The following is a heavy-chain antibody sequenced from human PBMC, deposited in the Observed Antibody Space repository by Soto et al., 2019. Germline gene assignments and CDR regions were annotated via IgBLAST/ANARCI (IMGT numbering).Heavy chain of an antibody. Sequence: QVQLQESGPGLVKPSETLSLTCSVSGGSINSYYWSWIRQPPGKGLAGFGNIYYTGSTTYNPSLTGRVTISVDTSQNQFSLQLSSVTSAYTAVDSCARGRGFCRSASCRWYFDYWGQGTLVTVSS. V-gene: IGHV4-59*01. D-gene: IGHD2-2*01. CDR3: ARGRGFCRSASCRWYFDY. CDR2: IYYTGST. CDR1: GGSINSYY. J-gene: IGHJ4*02.